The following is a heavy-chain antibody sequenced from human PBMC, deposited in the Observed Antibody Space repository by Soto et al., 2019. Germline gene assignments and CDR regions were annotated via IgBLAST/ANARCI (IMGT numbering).Heavy chain of an antibody. V-gene: IGHV3-21*01. Sequence: EVQLVESGGGLVKPGGSLRLSCAASGFTFSSYSMNWVRQAPGKGLEWVSSISSSSSYIYYADSVKGRFTISRDNAKNSLYLQMNSLRAEDTAVYYCARELSRYYYDSSGYYTLDYWGQGTLVTVSS. J-gene: IGHJ4*02. CDR1: GFTFSSYS. CDR2: ISSSSSYI. D-gene: IGHD3-22*01. CDR3: ARELSRYYYDSSGYYTLDY.